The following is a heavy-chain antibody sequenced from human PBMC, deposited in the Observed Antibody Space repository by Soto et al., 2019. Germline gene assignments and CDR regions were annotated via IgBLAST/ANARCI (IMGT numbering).Heavy chain of an antibody. V-gene: IGHV4-34*01. CDR2: INHSGST. Sequence: SETLSLTCAVYGGSFSGYYWSWIRQPPGKGLEWIGEINHSGSTNYNPSLKSRVTISVDTSKNQFSLKLSSVTAADTAVYYCARENYDFWSGSLYYHYGMDVWGQGTTVTVSS. CDR3: ARENYDFWSGSLYYHYGMDV. D-gene: IGHD3-3*01. J-gene: IGHJ6*02. CDR1: GGSFSGYY.